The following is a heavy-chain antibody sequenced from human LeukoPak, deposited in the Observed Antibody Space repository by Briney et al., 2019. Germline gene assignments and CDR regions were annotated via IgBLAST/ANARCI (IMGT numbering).Heavy chain of an antibody. D-gene: IGHD6-19*01. CDR1: GFTFSSYG. Sequence: PGRSLRLSCAASGFTFSSYGMHWVRQAPGKGLEWVAVISYDGSNKYYADSVKGRFTISRDNSKNTLYLQMNSLRAEDTAVYYCASSEVLGSGWYGHYYYGMDVWGKGTTVTVSS. V-gene: IGHV3-33*01. CDR3: ASSEVLGSGWYGHYYYGMDV. J-gene: IGHJ6*04. CDR2: ISYDGSNK.